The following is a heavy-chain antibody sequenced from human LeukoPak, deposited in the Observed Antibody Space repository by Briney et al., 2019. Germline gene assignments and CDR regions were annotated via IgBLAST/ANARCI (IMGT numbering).Heavy chain of an antibody. D-gene: IGHD5-18*01. CDR1: GFTFDDYG. V-gene: IGHV3-20*04. CDR2: INWNGGST. J-gene: IGHJ4*02. CDR3: ARVPGRGYSMYYFDY. Sequence: GESLRLSCAASGFTFDDYGMSWVRQAPGKGLEWVSGINWNGGSTGYADSVKGRFTISRDNAKNSLYLQMNSLRAEDTALYYCARVPGRGYSMYYFDYWGQGTLVTVSS.